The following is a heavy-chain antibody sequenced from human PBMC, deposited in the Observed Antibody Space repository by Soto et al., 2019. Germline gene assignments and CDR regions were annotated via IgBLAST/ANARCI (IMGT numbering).Heavy chain of an antibody. Sequence: PSETLSLTCTVSGGSISSYYWSWIRQPAGKGLEWIGRIYTSGSTNYNPSLKSRVTMSVDTSKNQFSLKLSSVTAADTAVYYCAREHIAARQYYYYYYGMDVWGQGTTVTVSS. D-gene: IGHD6-6*01. J-gene: IGHJ6*02. CDR3: AREHIAARQYYYYYYGMDV. CDR1: GGSISSYY. CDR2: IYTSGST. V-gene: IGHV4-4*07.